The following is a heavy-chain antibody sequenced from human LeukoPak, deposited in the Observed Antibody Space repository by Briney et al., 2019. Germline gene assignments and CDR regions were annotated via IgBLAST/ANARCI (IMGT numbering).Heavy chain of an antibody. V-gene: IGHV1-69*13. CDR3: ARERIAAPNWFDP. D-gene: IGHD6-6*01. Sequence: ASVKVSCKASGYTFTNHAMHWVRQAPGQGLEWMGWIIPIFGTANYAQKFQGRVTITADESTSTAYMELSSLRSEDTAVYYCARERIAAPNWFDPWGQGTLVAVSS. CDR1: GYTFTNHA. CDR2: IIPIFGTA. J-gene: IGHJ5*02.